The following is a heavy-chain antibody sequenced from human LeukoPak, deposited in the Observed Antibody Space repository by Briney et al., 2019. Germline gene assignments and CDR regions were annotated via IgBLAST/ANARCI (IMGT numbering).Heavy chain of an antibody. V-gene: IGHV1-69*04. D-gene: IGHD1-14*01. J-gene: IGHJ4*02. CDR2: IIPTLGIA. CDR1: GYTFTSYG. CDR3: AREGLLTPYYFDY. Sequence: ASVKVSCKASGYTFTSYGISWVRQAPGQGLEWMGRIIPTLGIANYAQKFQGRVTITADKSTSTAYMELSSLRSEDTAVYYCAREGLLTPYYFDYWGQGTLVTVSS.